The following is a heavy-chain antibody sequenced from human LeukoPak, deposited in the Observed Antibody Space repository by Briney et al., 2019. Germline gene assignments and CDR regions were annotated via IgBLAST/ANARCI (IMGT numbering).Heavy chain of an antibody. CDR1: SGAISSSSYY. V-gene: IGHV4-39*01. D-gene: IGHD1-26*01. Sequence: PSETLSLTCTVSSGAISSSSYYWGWIRQPPGKGLEWIGSISYSGSTDYNPSLKSRVTISVDTSKNQFSLKLSSVTAADTAVYYCARYGSGSYKGYYGMDVWGQGTTVTVSS. J-gene: IGHJ6*02. CDR2: ISYSGST. CDR3: ARYGSGSYKGYYGMDV.